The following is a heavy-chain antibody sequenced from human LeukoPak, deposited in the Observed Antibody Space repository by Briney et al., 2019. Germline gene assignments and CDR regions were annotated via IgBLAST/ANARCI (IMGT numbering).Heavy chain of an antibody. J-gene: IGHJ4*02. D-gene: IGHD3-22*01. V-gene: IGHV3-30*04. CDR2: ISYDGRNK. Sequence: GRSQRLSCAASGFTFSSYAMHWVRQAPGKGLEGVAVISYDGRNKFYADSVKGRLTISRDNSRNTLYLQMKSLRAEETAVYYCARAEDYYDSSGSIDFDYWGQGTLVTVPS. CDR1: GFTFSSYA. CDR3: ARAEDYYDSSGSIDFDY.